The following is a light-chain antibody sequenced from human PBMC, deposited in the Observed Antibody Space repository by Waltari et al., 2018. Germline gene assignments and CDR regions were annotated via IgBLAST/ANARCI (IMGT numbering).Light chain of an antibody. J-gene: IGKJ5*01. CDR2: DAS. Sequence: EIVLTQSPTTLSLSPGERATLSCRASQSVSSYLVWYQQKPGQAPKFLIYDASNRATGVPARFSGSGSGTDFTLTINSLEPEDFAVYYCQQRSNWPITIGQGTRLEI. CDR3: QQRSNWPIT. V-gene: IGKV3-11*01. CDR1: QSVSSY.